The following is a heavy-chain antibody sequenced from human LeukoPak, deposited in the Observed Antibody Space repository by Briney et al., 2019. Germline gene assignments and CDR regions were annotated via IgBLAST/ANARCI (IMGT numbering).Heavy chain of an antibody. CDR3: ASQGLQGLWFGELIPWFDP. D-gene: IGHD3-10*01. CDR1: GYSISSGYY. Sequence: SETLSLTCTVSGYSISSGYYWGWIRQPPGKGLEWIGSIYHSGSTYYNPSLKSRVTISVDTSKNQFSLKLSSVTAADTAVYYCASQGLQGLWFGELIPWFDPWGQGTLVTVSS. CDR2: IYHSGST. J-gene: IGHJ5*02. V-gene: IGHV4-38-2*02.